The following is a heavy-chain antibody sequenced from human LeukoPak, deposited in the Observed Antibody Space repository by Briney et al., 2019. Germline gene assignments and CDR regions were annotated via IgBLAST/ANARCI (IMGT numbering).Heavy chain of an antibody. V-gene: IGHV3-30-3*01. D-gene: IGHD2-15*01. CDR3: ARAGCSGDHCYGSYYYGMDV. CDR1: EFTFSSYT. J-gene: IGHJ6*02. Sequence: PGGSLRHSCAASEFTFSSYTMHWVRQAPGKGLEWVAVISHDGSNNYYADSVKGRFTISRDNSKSTLYLQMNSLRAEDTALYYCARAGCSGDHCYGSYYYGMDVWGQGTTVTVSS. CDR2: ISHDGSNN.